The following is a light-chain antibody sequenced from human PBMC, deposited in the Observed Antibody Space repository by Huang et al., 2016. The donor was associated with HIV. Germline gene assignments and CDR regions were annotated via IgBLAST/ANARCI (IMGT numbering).Light chain of an antibody. V-gene: IGKV1-39*01. CDR2: SAS. J-gene: IGKJ1*01. Sequence: DIQMTQSPSSLSASVGDRVTITCRASQSIHSYLNWYQQKPGKAPKLLIYSASALQSGVPSRFSGSGSGTDFTLTISSLQPEDFATYYCQQSYNTPRTFGPGIKVEIK. CDR1: QSIHSY. CDR3: QQSYNTPRT.